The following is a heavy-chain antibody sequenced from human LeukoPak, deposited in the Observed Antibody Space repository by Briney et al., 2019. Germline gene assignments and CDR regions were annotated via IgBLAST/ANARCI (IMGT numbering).Heavy chain of an antibody. CDR1: RGSISRTSYS. CDR2: IYYTGTA. D-gene: IGHD3-22*01. CDR3: ARLRFYYDSSGYNYFDY. J-gene: IGHJ4*02. Sequence: SETLSLTCSVSRGSISRTSYSWGWIRQPPGKGLEWIGNIYYTGTACHNPSLKSRVTISLDTSKSHFSLNLSSVTAADTAIYYCARLRFYYDSSGYNYFDYWGPGTLITVPS. V-gene: IGHV4-39*07.